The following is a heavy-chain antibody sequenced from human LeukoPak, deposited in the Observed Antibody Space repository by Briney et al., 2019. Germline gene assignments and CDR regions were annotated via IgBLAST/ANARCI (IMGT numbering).Heavy chain of an antibody. D-gene: IGHD3-10*01. J-gene: IGHJ6*04. CDR1: GGTFSSYA. CDR2: IIPIFGTA. Sequence: GASVKVSCKASGGTFSSYAISWVRQAPGQGLEWMGGIIPIFGTANYAQKFQGRVTITADKSTSTAYMELSSLRSEDTAVYYCARDLVRGHYGSGRDGGYYYYGMDVWGKGTTVTVSS. V-gene: IGHV1-69*06. CDR3: ARDLVRGHYGSGRDGGYYYYGMDV.